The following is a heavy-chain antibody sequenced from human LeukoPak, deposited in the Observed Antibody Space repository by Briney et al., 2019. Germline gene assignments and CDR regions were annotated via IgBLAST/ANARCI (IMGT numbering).Heavy chain of an antibody. CDR2: IYYSGST. J-gene: IGHJ4*02. D-gene: IGHD3-3*01. V-gene: IGHV4-61*01. CDR3: ARSRATIFGVVFTPFDY. Sequence: SETLSLTCTVSGGSVSSGSYYWSWIRQPPGTGLEWIGYIYYSGSTNNNPSLKSRVTISVDTSKNQFSLKLSSVTAADTAVYHCARSRATIFGVVFTPFDYWGQGTLVTVSS. CDR1: GGSVSSGSYY.